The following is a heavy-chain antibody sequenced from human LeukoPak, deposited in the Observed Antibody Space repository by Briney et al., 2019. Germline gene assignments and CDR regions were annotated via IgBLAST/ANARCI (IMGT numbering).Heavy chain of an antibody. CDR1: GFTSDDYS. CDR2: INWNGGST. Sequence: GSLRLSCAASGFTSDDYSMSWVPPAPGKGLWWGSDINWNGGSTHYADSVKSRFTTSRDNAKNSLYLQMSSLRAEDTALYYCARTRFNYYMDVWGKGTMVTVSS. CDR3: ARTRFNYYMDV. J-gene: IGHJ6*03. V-gene: IGHV3-20*04. D-gene: IGHD3-16*01.